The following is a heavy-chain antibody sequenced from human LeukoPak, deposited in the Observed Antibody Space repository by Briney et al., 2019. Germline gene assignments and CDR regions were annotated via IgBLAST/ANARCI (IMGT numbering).Heavy chain of an antibody. V-gene: IGHV4-59*08. Sequence: PSETLSLTCTVSGGSISSYYWSWIRQPPGKGLEWIGYIYYSGSTNYNPSLKSRVTISVDTSKNQFSLKLSSVTAADTAVYYCARSYYDFWSGRNYYYYYYMDVWGKGTTVTVSS. D-gene: IGHD3-3*01. CDR2: IYYSGST. J-gene: IGHJ6*03. CDR3: ARSYYDFWSGRNYYYYYYMDV. CDR1: GGSISSYY.